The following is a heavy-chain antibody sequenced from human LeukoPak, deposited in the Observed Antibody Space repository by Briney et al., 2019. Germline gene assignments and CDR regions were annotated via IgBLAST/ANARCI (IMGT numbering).Heavy chain of an antibody. J-gene: IGHJ4*02. V-gene: IGHV2-70*11. Sequence: ESGPALVKPTQTLTLTCTFSGFSLSTSAMCVSWIRQPPGKALEWLARIDWEDDKYYSPSLKTRLTISKDTSKNRVVLTMTNMDPVDTATYYCARMVLSVGYTYADWGQGTLVTVSS. CDR1: GFSLSTSAMC. CDR3: ARMVLSVGYTYAD. D-gene: IGHD5-18*01. CDR2: IDWEDDK.